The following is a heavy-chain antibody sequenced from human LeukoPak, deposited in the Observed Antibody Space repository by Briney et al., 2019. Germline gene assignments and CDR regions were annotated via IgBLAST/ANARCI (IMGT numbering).Heavy chain of an antibody. D-gene: IGHD2-21*02. J-gene: IGHJ4*02. V-gene: IGHV1-69*05. Sequence: GASVKVSCKASGGTFSSYAISWVRQAPGQGLEWRGGIIPIFGTANYAQKFQGRVTIPTDESTSTAYMELSSLRCEDTAVYYCASSHCGGDCYWVYWGQGTLVTVSS. CDR2: IIPIFGTA. CDR3: ASSHCGGDCYWVY. CDR1: GGTFSSYA.